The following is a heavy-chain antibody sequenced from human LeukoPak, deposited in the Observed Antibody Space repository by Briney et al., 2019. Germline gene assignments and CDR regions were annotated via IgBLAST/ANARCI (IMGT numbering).Heavy chain of an antibody. CDR1: GDTFANYY. CDR3: ASRKPYCGTGSCYETLDY. D-gene: IGHD2-15*01. V-gene: IGHV1-18*04. J-gene: IGHJ4*02. Sequence: ASVKVSCKASGDTFANYYIHWVRQTPGQGLEWMGWINTYNGNTNYAQKLQGRVTMTTDTSTSTAYMDLRSLRSDDTAVYYCASRKPYCGTGSCYETLDYWGQGTLVTVSS. CDR2: INTYNGNT.